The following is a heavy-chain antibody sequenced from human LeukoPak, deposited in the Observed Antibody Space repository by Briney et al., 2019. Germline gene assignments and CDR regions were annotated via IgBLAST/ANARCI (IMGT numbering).Heavy chain of an antibody. Sequence: GGSLRLSCAASGFTFSTYSMNWVRQAPGKGLEWVSSISTSGSYIYYADSVRGRFAISRDDAKNSLSLQMNSLRVEDTAVYYCVADLGDYADFWGQGTLVTVSS. J-gene: IGHJ4*02. CDR2: ISTSGSYI. V-gene: IGHV3-21*01. CDR1: GFTFSTYS. CDR3: VADLGDYADF.